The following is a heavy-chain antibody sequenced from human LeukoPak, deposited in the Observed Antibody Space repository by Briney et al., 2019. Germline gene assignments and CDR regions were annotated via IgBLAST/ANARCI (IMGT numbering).Heavy chain of an antibody. V-gene: IGHV3-30*18. D-gene: IGHD5-12*01. CDR2: ISYDGSNK. Sequence: GGSLRLSCAASGFTFSSYAMSWVRQAPGKGLEWVAVISYDGSNKYYADSVKGRFTISRDNSKNTLYLQMNSLRAEDTAVYYCAKGGIVATIRMLSWIEAYYFDYWGQGTLVTVSS. J-gene: IGHJ4*02. CDR3: AKGGIVATIRMLSWIEAYYFDY. CDR1: GFTFSSYA.